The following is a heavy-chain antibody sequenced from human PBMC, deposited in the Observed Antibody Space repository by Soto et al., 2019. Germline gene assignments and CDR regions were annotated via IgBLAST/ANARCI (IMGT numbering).Heavy chain of an antibody. CDR3: SRHAGYCSGGRCYMNWFDP. Sequence: PSETLSLTCTVSGGSISTYYWNWIRQPPGKGLEWIGYVFYSGSSKYNPSLKSRVNISVDTSKNQFSLKLSSVTAADTAVYYCSRHAGYCSGGRCYMNWFDPWGQGTLVTVSS. CDR2: VFYSGSS. J-gene: IGHJ5*02. CDR1: GGSISTYY. V-gene: IGHV4-59*08. D-gene: IGHD2-15*01.